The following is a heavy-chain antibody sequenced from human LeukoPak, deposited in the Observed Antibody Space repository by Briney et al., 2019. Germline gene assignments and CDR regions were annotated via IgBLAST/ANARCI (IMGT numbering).Heavy chain of an antibody. CDR1: GYTFTSYG. CDR3: ARDVPIEGATTRGHDY. J-gene: IGHJ4*02. Sequence: ASVKVSCKTSGYTFTSYGISWVRQAPGQGLGWMGWISSYNGNTNYAQKLQGRVTMTTDTSTSTAYMELRSLRSDDTAVYYCARDVPIEGATTRGHDYWGQGTLVTVSS. CDR2: ISSYNGNT. V-gene: IGHV1-18*01. D-gene: IGHD1-26*01.